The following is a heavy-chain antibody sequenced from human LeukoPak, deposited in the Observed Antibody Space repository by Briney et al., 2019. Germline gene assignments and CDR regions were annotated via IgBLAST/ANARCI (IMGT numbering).Heavy chain of an antibody. V-gene: IGHV4-4*07. CDR2: IHTSGST. Sequence: SETLSLTCSVSGGSITSYYWSWIRQPAGKGLEWIGRIHTSGSTNHNPSLKSRVTMSVDTSKNQFSLKLSSVTAADTAVYYCARDSFARRSSLRGAFDIWGQGTMVTVSS. CDR3: ARDSFARRSSLRGAFDI. J-gene: IGHJ3*02. CDR1: GGSITSYY.